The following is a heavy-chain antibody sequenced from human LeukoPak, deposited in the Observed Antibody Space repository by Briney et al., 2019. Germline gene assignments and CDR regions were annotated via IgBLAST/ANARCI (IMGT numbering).Heavy chain of an antibody. J-gene: IGHJ6*02. CDR1: GFTFTTYW. D-gene: IGHD1-26*01. Sequence: GGSLRLSCAASGFTFTTYWMAWVRQAPGKGLEWVANIKQDGSEAVYADSVRGRFTISRDNAKNSLYLQMNSLRVEDTAVYYCASGSYFYYYYGMDVWGQGTTVTVSS. CDR2: IKQDGSEA. CDR3: ASGSYFYYYYGMDV. V-gene: IGHV3-7*01.